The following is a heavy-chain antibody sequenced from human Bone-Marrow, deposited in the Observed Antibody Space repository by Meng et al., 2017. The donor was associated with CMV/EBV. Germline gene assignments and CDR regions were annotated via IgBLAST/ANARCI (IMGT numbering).Heavy chain of an antibody. CDR2: INSDGSSI. Sequence: GGSLRLSCAASGFTFSNYWMHWVRQGPGKGLVWVSRINSDGSSITYADSVKGRFIISRDNAKNTLFLQMNSLRAEDTAVYYCARDSFGVAHYGTAVWGQGATVTVSS. CDR3: ARDSFGVAHYGTAV. V-gene: IGHV3-74*03. J-gene: IGHJ6*01. D-gene: IGHD3-3*01. CDR1: GFTFSNYW.